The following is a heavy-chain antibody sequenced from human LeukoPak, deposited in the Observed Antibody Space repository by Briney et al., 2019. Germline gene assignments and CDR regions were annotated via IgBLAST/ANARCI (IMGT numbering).Heavy chain of an antibody. CDR2: INPSGGST. V-gene: IGHV1-46*03. CDR1: GYTFTSYY. Sequence: ASVKVSCKASGYTFTSYYMHWVRRAPGQGLEWMGIINPSGGSTSYAQKFQGRVTMTRDTSTSTVYMELSSLRSEDTAVYYCARDLGYCSGGSCEESFDPWGQGTLVTVSS. J-gene: IGHJ5*02. CDR3: ARDLGYCSGGSCEESFDP. D-gene: IGHD2-15*01.